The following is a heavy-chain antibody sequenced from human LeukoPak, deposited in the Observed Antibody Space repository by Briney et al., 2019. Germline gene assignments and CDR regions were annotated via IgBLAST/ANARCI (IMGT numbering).Heavy chain of an antibody. CDR2: IYSGGST. CDR3: ARDRVTIFGVVPYYYYGMDV. CDR1: GFTVSSNY. V-gene: IGHV3-66*01. Sequence: GGSLRLSCAASGFTVSSNYMSWARQAPGKGLEWVSVIYSGGSTYYADSVKGRFTISRDNSKNTLYLQMNSLRAEDTAVYYCARDRVTIFGVVPYYYYGMDVWGQGTTVTVSS. D-gene: IGHD3-3*01. J-gene: IGHJ6*02.